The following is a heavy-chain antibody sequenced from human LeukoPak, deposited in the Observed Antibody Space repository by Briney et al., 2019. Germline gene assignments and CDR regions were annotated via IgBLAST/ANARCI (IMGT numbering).Heavy chain of an antibody. CDR2: IRSKANSYAT. CDR1: GFTFSGSA. Sequence: GGSLRLFCAASGFTFSGSAMHWVRQASGKGLEWVGRIRSKANSYATAYAASVKGRFTISRDDSKNTAYLQMNSLKTEDTAVYYCTRREEMATIYYYYYYMDVWGKGTTVTVSS. CDR3: TRREEMATIYYYYYYMDV. D-gene: IGHD5-24*01. V-gene: IGHV3-73*01. J-gene: IGHJ6*03.